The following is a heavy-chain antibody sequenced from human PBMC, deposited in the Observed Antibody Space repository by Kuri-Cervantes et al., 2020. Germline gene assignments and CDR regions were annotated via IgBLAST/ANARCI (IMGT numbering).Heavy chain of an antibody. CDR3: AKRGAYNGWGAFDV. V-gene: IGHV3-23*01. CDR2: ISHSDDRI. D-gene: IGHD3-10*01. CDR1: GFTFSSYA. Sequence: GESLKISCAASGFTFSSYAMSWVRQAPGKGLEWVSTISHSDDRIFYSDPVKGRFTISRDSSRNTLFLQMNALRVEDTAVYYCAKRGAYNGWGAFDVWGQGTMVTVSS. J-gene: IGHJ3*01.